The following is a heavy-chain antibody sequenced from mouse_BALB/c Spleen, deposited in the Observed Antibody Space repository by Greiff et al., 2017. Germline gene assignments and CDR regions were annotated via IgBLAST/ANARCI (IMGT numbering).Heavy chain of an antibody. CDR2: INSNGGST. CDR1: GFTFSSYG. J-gene: IGHJ3*01. Sequence: EVKLMESGGGLVQPGGSLKLSCAASGFTFSSYGMSWVRQTPDKRLELVATINSNGGSTYYPDSVKGRFTISRDNAKNTLYLQMSSLKSEDTAMYYCAREGYGNLAYWGQGTLVTVSA. CDR3: AREGYGNLAY. V-gene: IGHV5-6-3*01. D-gene: IGHD2-10*02.